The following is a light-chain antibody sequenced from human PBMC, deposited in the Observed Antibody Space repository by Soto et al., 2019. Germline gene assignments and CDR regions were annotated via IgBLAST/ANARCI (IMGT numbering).Light chain of an antibody. Sequence: EIVLRQSPGTLSLSPGERATLSCRASQTVSNSYLAWYQQKPGQAPRLLIYGASSRATGIPDRFSGSGSATVFPLTISSLEPGDFSLYYCQQYRSSPPTLGGETKGDIK. J-gene: IGKJ4*01. CDR1: QTVSNSY. CDR3: QQYRSSPPT. CDR2: GAS. V-gene: IGKV3-20*01.